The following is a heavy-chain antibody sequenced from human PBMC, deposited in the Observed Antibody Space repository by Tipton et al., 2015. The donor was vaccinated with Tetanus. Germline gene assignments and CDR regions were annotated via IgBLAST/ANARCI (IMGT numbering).Heavy chain of an antibody. CDR3: VRGYSGDAF. D-gene: IGHD4-23*01. J-gene: IGHJ4*02. CDR2: IYSGGSST. CDR1: GFTFSSYA. V-gene: IGHV3-23*03. Sequence: GSLRLSCAASGFTFSSYAMSWVRQAPGKGLEWVSVIYSGGSSTYYADSVKGRFTISRDNTKSSVHLQMNSLREDDTAVYYCVRGYSGDAFWGQGTRVTVSS.